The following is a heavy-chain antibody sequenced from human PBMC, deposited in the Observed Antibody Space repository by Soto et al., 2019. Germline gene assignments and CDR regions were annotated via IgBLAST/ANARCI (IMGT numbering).Heavy chain of an antibody. Sequence: SETLSLTCAVSGYSISSGYYWGWIRQPPGKGLEWIGSIYHSGSTYYNPSLKSRLTISVDTSKNQFSLKLSSVTAADTAVYYCARAKKLQTTYYDFWSGYYNWFDPWGQGTLVTVSS. CDR2: IYHSGST. D-gene: IGHD3-3*01. J-gene: IGHJ5*02. CDR3: ARAKKLQTTYYDFWSGYYNWFDP. V-gene: IGHV4-38-2*01. CDR1: GYSISSGYY.